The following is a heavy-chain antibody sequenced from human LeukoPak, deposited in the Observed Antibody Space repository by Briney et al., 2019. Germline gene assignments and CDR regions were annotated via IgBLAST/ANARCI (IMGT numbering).Heavy chain of an antibody. J-gene: IGHJ4*02. CDR1: GFTFSSYE. CDR3: ARGYSSSWYYFDY. D-gene: IGHD6-13*01. Sequence: GGSLRLSCAASGFTFSSYEMNWVRQAPGKGLEWVSYISSSGSTIYYADSVKGRFTISRDNAKNSLYLQMNSLRAEDTAVYYCARGYSSSWYYFDYWGQGTLVTVSS. V-gene: IGHV3-48*03. CDR2: ISSSGSTI.